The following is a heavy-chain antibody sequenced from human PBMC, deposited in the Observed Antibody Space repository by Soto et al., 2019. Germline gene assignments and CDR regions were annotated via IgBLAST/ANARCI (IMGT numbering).Heavy chain of an antibody. Sequence: SGPTLVNPTQTLTLTCTFSGFSLSTSGVGVGWIRQPPGKALEWLALIYWNDDKRYSPSLKSRLTITKDTSKNQVVLTMTNMDPVDTATYYCAHRGGCSSPSCFYYFYGMDVWGQGTTVTVSS. CDR1: GFSLSTSGVG. D-gene: IGHD2-2*01. CDR3: AHRGGCSSPSCFYYFYGMDV. V-gene: IGHV2-5*01. CDR2: IYWNDDK. J-gene: IGHJ6*02.